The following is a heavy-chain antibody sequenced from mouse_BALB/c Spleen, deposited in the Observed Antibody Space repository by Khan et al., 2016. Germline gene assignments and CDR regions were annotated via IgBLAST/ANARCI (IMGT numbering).Heavy chain of an antibody. CDR2: INTYTGEP. Sequence: QIQLVQSGPELKKPGETVKMSCKASGYTFTNYGMNWVKQAPGKGLKWMGWINTYTGEPTYADDFKGRFAFSLETSASPAYLQISKLKNEEAATYCGAGRDYGSSRGFAYWGQGTLVTVAA. J-gene: IGHJ3*01. CDR3: AGRDYGSSRGFAY. D-gene: IGHD1-1*01. CDR1: GYTFTNYG. V-gene: IGHV9-3-1*01.